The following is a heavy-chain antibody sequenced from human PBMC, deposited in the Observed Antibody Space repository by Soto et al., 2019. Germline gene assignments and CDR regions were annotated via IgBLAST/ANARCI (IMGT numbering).Heavy chain of an antibody. CDR2: INHSGNT. J-gene: IGHJ6*03. D-gene: IGHD2-21*01. CDR1: GGSISSYY. Sequence: SETLSLTCTVSGGSISSYYWSWIRQPPGKGLEWIGEINHSGNTNYNPSLKSRVTISVDTSKSQFSLKLSSVTAADTAVFYCARGGGDYYMDVWDKGTTVTVSS. CDR3: ARGGGDYYMDV. V-gene: IGHV4-34*01.